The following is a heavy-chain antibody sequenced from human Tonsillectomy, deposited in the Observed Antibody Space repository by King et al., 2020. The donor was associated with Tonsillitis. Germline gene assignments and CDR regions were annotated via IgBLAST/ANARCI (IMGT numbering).Heavy chain of an antibody. V-gene: IGHV3-73*02. Sequence: VQLVESGGGLVQPGGSLRLSCAASGFTFSGSAMHWVRQASGKGREWVGRIRSKFKNYAPVYAASVKGTFTISRDDSKNTAYLQMNSLKTEDTAVYYCTTLRHCTNGVCYDYWGQGTLVTVSS. CDR3: TTLRHCTNGVCYDY. J-gene: IGHJ4*02. CDR2: IRSKFKNYAP. CDR1: GFTFSGSA. D-gene: IGHD2-8*01.